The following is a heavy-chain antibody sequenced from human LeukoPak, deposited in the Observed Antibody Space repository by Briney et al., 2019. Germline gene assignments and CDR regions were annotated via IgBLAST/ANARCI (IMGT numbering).Heavy chain of an antibody. V-gene: IGHV4-4*07. Sequence: SETLSLTCTVSGGSISSYYWTWLRQPAGKGLEWIGRIYTSGITNYNPSLKSRVTMSVDTSKNQFSLKLSSVTAADTAVYYCARDVHYDSSGYYRDYWGQGTLVTVSS. CDR2: IYTSGIT. J-gene: IGHJ4*02. CDR1: GGSISSYY. D-gene: IGHD3-22*01. CDR3: ARDVHYDSSGYYRDY.